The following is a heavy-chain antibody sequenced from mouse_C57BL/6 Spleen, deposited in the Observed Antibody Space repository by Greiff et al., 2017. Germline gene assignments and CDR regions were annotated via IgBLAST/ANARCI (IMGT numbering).Heavy chain of an antibody. CDR1: GFTFSSYA. J-gene: IGHJ3*01. D-gene: IGHD2-14*01. Sequence: DVKLVESGGGLVKPGGSLKLSCAASGFTFSSYAMSWVRQTPEKRLEWVATISDGGSYTYYPDNVKGRFTISRDNAKNNLYLQMSHLKSEDTAMYYCAREWGTTGGAYWGQGTLVTVSA. V-gene: IGHV5-4*01. CDR3: AREWGTTGGAY. CDR2: ISDGGSYT.